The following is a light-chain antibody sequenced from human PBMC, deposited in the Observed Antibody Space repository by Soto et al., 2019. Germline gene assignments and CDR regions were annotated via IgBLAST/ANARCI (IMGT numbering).Light chain of an antibody. CDR2: GAS. Sequence: EIVLTQSPGTLSLSPGERATLSCSASQSVSSIYLAWYQQKPGQAPRLLIYGASSRATGTPDRFSGSGSGTAFTLTISRLEPADFAVYYCQKYGSSGWTFGQGTKVEI. V-gene: IGKV3-20*01. J-gene: IGKJ1*01. CDR1: QSVSSIY. CDR3: QKYGSSGWT.